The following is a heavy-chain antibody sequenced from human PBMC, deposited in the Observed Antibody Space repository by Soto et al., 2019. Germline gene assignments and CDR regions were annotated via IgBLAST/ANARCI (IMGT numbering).Heavy chain of an antibody. CDR3: ARDYSSSWWCFYYYGTEA. D-gene: IGHD6-13*01. Sequence: GGSLRLSCAASGFTFSSYWMSWVRQAPGKGLEWVANIKQDGSERYYVDSVKGRFTISRDNAKNSLYLQMNSLRAEDTAVYYCARDYSSSWWCFYYYGTEAWGNGKTVNVSP. V-gene: IGHV3-7*01. CDR2: IKQDGSER. J-gene: IGHJ6*04. CDR1: GFTFSSYW.